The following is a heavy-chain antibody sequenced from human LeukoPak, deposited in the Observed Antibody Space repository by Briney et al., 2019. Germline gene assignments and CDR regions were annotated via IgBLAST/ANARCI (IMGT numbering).Heavy chain of an antibody. CDR3: AKVKGYSYGSFDY. CDR1: GFTFSSCS. Sequence: GGPLRLSCAASGFTFSSCSMNWVRQAPGKGLEWVSAISGSGGSTYYADSVKGRFTISRDNSKNTLYLQMNSLRAEDTAVYYCAKVKGYSYGSFDYWGQGTLVTVSS. J-gene: IGHJ4*02. D-gene: IGHD5-18*01. V-gene: IGHV3-23*01. CDR2: ISGSGGST.